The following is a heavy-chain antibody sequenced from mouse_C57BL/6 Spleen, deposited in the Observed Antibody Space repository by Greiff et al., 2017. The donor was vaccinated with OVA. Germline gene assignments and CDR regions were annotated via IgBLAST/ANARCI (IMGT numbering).Heavy chain of an antibody. CDR2: INPSSGYT. J-gene: IGHJ2*01. V-gene: IGHV1-4*01. D-gene: IGHD1-1*01. CDR3: ARWMDYYGSSYYFDY. Sequence: VKLMESGAELARPGASVKMSCKASGYTFTSYTMHWVKQRPGQGLEWIGYINPSSGYTKYNQKFKDKATLTADKSSSTAYMQLSSLTSEDSAVYYCARWMDYYGSSYYFDYWGQGTTLTVSS. CDR1: GYTFTSYT.